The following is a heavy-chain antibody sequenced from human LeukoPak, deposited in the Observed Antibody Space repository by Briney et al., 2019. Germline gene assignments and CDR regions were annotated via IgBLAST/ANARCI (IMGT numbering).Heavy chain of an antibody. V-gene: IGHV4-34*01. CDR2: IDHSGRT. CDR1: GGSFSGYY. Sequence: SETLSLTCAVYGGSFSGYYWSWIRQPPGKGLEWIGEIDHSGRTNYNPSLKSRVTISVDTSKNQFSLKLSSVTAADTAVYFCARQVDVGCSTTSCYGHGAFDIWGQGTVVTVSS. D-gene: IGHD2-2*01. CDR3: ARQVDVGCSTTSCYGHGAFDI. J-gene: IGHJ3*02.